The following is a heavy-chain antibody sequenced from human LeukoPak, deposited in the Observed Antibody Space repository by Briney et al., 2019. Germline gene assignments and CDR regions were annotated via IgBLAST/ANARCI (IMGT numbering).Heavy chain of an antibody. V-gene: IGHV4-39*01. CDR2: FYYTGTT. J-gene: IGHJ4*02. CDR1: GGSISSDCCY. D-gene: IGHD3-22*01. Sequence: SETLSLTCTVSGGSISSDCCYWGWIRQPPGKGPEWIGSFYYTGTTYYRPSLKSRITISANTSKNQFSLRLSSVTAADTAVYYCAKHVITDGSGYYYFDSWGQGTLVTVSS. CDR3: AKHVITDGSGYYYFDS.